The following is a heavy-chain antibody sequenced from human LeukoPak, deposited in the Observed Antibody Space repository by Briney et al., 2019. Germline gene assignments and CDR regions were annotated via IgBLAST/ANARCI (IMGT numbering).Heavy chain of an antibody. V-gene: IGHV4-39*07. J-gene: IGHJ6*03. CDR3: ARRAKRLEVYNYYYYMDV. Sequence: SETLSLTCTVSGGSISGSNYYWGWIRQPPGKGLEWIGSIYYSGSTYYNPSLKSRVTIFVDTSKNQFSLRLSSVTAADTAVYYCARRAKRLEVYNYYYYMDVWGTGATVTVSS. D-gene: IGHD1-1*01. CDR2: IYYSGST. CDR1: GGSISGSNYY.